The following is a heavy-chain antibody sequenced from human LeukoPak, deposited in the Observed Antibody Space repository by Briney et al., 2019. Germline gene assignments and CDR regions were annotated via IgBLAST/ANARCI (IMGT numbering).Heavy chain of an antibody. Sequence: GGSLRLSCAASGFTFSSYSMNWVRQAPGKGLEWVSSISSSSSYIYYADSVKGRFTISRDNAKNSLYLQMNSLRAEDTAVYYCARNGWLVLEAGMDVWGQGTTVTVSS. V-gene: IGHV3-21*01. CDR2: ISSSSSYI. CDR3: ARNGWLVLEAGMDV. CDR1: GFTFSSYS. J-gene: IGHJ6*02. D-gene: IGHD6-19*01.